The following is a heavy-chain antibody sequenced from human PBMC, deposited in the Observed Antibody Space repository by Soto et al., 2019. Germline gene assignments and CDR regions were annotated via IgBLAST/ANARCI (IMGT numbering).Heavy chain of an antibody. CDR1: GFTFSSYG. J-gene: IGHJ4*02. CDR3: AQDTEATYLDY. V-gene: IGHV3-30*18. CDR2: ISYDGSNK. Sequence: QVQLVESGGGVVQPGRSLRLSCAASGFTFSSYGMHWVRQAPGKGLEWVAVISYDGSNKYYADSVKGRFTISRDNSKNTLYLQMNSLRAEDTAVYYCAQDTEATYLDYWGQGTLVTVSS. D-gene: IGHD1-26*01.